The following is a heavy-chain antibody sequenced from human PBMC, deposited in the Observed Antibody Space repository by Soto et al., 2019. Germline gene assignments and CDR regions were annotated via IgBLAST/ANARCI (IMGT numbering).Heavy chain of an antibody. CDR1: GGSISSYY. Sequence: SETLSLTCTVSGGSISSYYWSWIRQPPGKGLEWIGYIYYSGSTNYNPSLKSRVTISVDTSKNQFSLKLSSVTAADTAVYYCARTYDFWSGYNDEGWFDPWGQGTLVTVSS. CDR2: IYYSGST. J-gene: IGHJ5*02. CDR3: ARTYDFWSGYNDEGWFDP. D-gene: IGHD3-3*01. V-gene: IGHV4-59*01.